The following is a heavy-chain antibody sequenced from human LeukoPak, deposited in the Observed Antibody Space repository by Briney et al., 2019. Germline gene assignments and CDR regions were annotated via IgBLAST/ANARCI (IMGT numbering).Heavy chain of an antibody. CDR3: AKERELLWFGELTDLDY. Sequence: GGSLRLSCAASGFTFSSYGMHWVRLAPGKGLEWVAVISYDGSNKYYADSVKGRFTISRDNSKNTLYLQMNSLRAEDTAVYYCAKERELLWFGELTDLDYWGQGTLVTVSS. J-gene: IGHJ4*02. D-gene: IGHD3-10*01. V-gene: IGHV3-30*18. CDR2: ISYDGSNK. CDR1: GFTFSSYG.